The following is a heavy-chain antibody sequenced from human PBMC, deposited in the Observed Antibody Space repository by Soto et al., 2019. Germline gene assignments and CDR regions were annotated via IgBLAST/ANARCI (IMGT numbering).Heavy chain of an antibody. CDR3: AKQVRDGTSSPYYFDY. D-gene: IGHD6-6*01. Sequence: GASVKVSCKASGFTFTSSAVQWVRQARGQRLEWIGWIVVGSGNTNYAQKFQERVTITRDMSTSTAYMELSSLRAEDTAVYYCAKQVRDGTSSPYYFDYWGQGTLVTVSS. CDR1: GFTFTSSA. V-gene: IGHV1-58*01. J-gene: IGHJ4*02. CDR2: IVVGSGNT.